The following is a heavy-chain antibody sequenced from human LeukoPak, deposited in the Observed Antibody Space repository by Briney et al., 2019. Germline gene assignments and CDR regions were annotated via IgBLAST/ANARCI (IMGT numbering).Heavy chain of an antibody. V-gene: IGHV3-7*01. CDR3: ARDWVVAPFTVAFDI. J-gene: IGHJ3*02. Sequence: GGSLRLSCAASRFTLSNYWMSWVRQAPGKGLEWVANIKQDGSETYYVDSVKGRFTISRDNAKNSLYLQMNSLRAEDTAVYYCARDWVVAPFTVAFDIWGQGTMVTVSS. D-gene: IGHD2-15*01. CDR1: RFTLSNYW. CDR2: IKQDGSET.